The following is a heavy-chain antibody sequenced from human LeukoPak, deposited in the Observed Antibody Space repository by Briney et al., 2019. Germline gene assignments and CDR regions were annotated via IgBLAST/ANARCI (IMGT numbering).Heavy chain of an antibody. Sequence: PSETLSLTCTVSGGSISSYYWSWIRQPPGKGLECIGYIYHSGSTNYNPSLKSRVTISVDTSNKQFSLKLSSVTAADTAVYYCARVSTRQYYYYMDVWGKGTTVTVSS. CDR2: IYHSGST. CDR3: ARVSTRQYYYYMDV. V-gene: IGHV4-59*01. J-gene: IGHJ6*03. CDR1: GGSISSYY.